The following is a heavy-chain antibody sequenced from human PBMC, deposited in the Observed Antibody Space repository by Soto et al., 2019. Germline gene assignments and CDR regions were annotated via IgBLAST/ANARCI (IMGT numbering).Heavy chain of an antibody. CDR1: GFTFRSDW. J-gene: IGHJ3*01. CDR2: IKQDGSEK. CDR3: ARAAF. V-gene: IGHV3-7*01. Sequence: PGGSLRLSCAASGFTFRSDWMSWVRQAPGKGLEWVATIKQDGSEKYYMDSVRGRFTISRDNAENSLYLQMNSLRAEDTALYYCARAAFWGQGTMVTVSS.